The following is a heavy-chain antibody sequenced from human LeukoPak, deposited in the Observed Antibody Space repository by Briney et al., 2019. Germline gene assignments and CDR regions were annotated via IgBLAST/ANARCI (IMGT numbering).Heavy chain of an antibody. J-gene: IGHJ6*03. CDR2: GGSGGST. CDR1: GFIFSSYA. CDR3: AKMRGQYYHSYYMDA. Sequence: GGSLRLSCAASGFIFSSYAMSWVRQAPGMGLEWVSYGGSGGSTYYADSVKGRFTVSRDNSKSTLYLQMNSLTAEDTAVYYCAKMRGQYYHSYYMDAWGKGTTVTVSS. V-gene: IGHV3-23*01.